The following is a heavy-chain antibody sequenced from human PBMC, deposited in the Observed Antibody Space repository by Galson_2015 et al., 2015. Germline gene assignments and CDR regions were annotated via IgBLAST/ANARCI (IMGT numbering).Heavy chain of an antibody. D-gene: IGHD2-21*02. CDR1: GFTFSSSA. J-gene: IGHJ4*02. Sequence: SLRLSCAASGFTFSSSAMNWVRQAPGKGLEWVSALSHTGSSIYYADSVKGRFTISRDNSKNTFYLHLNSLRADDTAVYYCAKDRRAVVMSAIDYWCQGTQVTVSS. CDR2: LSHTGSSI. CDR3: AKDRRAVVMSAIDY. V-gene: IGHV3-23*01.